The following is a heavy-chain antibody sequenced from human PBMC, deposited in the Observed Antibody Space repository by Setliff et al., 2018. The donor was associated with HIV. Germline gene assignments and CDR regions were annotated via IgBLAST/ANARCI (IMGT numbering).Heavy chain of an antibody. J-gene: IGHJ4*02. Sequence: PGESLKISCAASGFSFSNFWINWVRQAPGKGLEWVANIKPDGSVKSYGDSVKGRFTISRDNTKNSVFLQMNSLRSDDTAVYYCARAGGPGYLDYWGQGTLVTVSS. V-gene: IGHV3-7*01. D-gene: IGHD3-10*01. CDR2: IKPDGSVK. CDR1: GFSFSNFW. CDR3: ARAGGPGYLDY.